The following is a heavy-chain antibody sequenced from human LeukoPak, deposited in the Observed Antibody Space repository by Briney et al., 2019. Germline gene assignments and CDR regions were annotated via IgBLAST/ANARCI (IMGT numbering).Heavy chain of an antibody. J-gene: IGHJ4*02. D-gene: IGHD4-23*01. CDR3: ASSANYGGNSGYFDY. CDR2: IYYSGST. Sequence: SETLSLTCTVSGGSISSYYWSWIRQPPGKGLEWIGSIYYSGSTYYNPSLKSRVTISVDTSKNQFSLKVSSVTAADTAVYYCASSANYGGNSGYFDYWGQGTLVTVSS. CDR1: GGSISSYY. V-gene: IGHV4-39*01.